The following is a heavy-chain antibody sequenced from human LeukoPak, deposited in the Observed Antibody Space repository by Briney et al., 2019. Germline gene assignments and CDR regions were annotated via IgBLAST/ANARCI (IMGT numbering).Heavy chain of an antibody. CDR2: IRYDGSNK. J-gene: IGHJ6*03. CDR3: AKVAYYYYYMDV. CDR1: GFTFSSYG. Sequence: PGGSLRLSCAASGFTFSSYGMHWVRQAPGKGLEWVAFIRYDGSNKYYADSVEGRFTISRDNSKNTLYLQMNSLRAEDTAVYYCAKVAYYYYYMDVWGKGTTVTISS. V-gene: IGHV3-30*02.